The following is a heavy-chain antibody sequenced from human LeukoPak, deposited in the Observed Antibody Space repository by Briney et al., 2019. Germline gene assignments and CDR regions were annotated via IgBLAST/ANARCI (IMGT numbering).Heavy chain of an antibody. J-gene: IGHJ4*02. CDR1: GFTFSNYA. V-gene: IGHV3-23*01. D-gene: IGHD5-12*01. CDR2: IHIAGGT. Sequence: GGSLRLSCAASGFTFSNYAMSWVRQAPGKGLEWVSFIHIAGGTYYADSVRGRFTISRDNRRNTLYLQMNSLRLEDTAVYYCAKDLRPDGAYDLDTWGQGALVTVSS. CDR3: AKDLRPDGAYDLDT.